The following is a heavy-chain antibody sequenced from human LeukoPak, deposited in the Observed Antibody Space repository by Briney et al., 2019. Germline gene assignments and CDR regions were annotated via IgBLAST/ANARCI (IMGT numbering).Heavy chain of an antibody. D-gene: IGHD3-22*01. CDR2: ININEGP. Sequence: SETLSLTCTVSGGSISSYHWSWIRQPAGKGLEWIGHININEGPKYNPSLRSRVTMSADTSRNQYSLKPSSVTAADTAVYYCARGKEERYYDSSGYYGYWGQGTLVTVSS. CDR3: ARGKEERYYDSSGYYGY. CDR1: GGSISSYH. V-gene: IGHV4-4*07. J-gene: IGHJ4*02.